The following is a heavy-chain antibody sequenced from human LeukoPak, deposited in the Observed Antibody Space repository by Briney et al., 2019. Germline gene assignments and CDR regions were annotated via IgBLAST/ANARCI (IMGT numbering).Heavy chain of an antibody. CDR3: ARELQYSREGYAFDL. D-gene: IGHD4-11*01. CDR1: GYMFTGHY. CDR2: IKGDSGIP. V-gene: IGHV1-2*02. J-gene: IGHJ3*01. Sequence: ASLKLSCKASGYMFTGHYMHWVTQAPGQRLEFLAWIKGDSGIPKYAQKFQGRVTLTRDTSISTAYMELTELTSDDTAVYYCARELQYSREGYAFDLWGQGTMVTVSS.